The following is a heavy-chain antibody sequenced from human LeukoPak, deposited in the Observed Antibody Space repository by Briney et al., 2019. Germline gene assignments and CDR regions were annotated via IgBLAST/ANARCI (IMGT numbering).Heavy chain of an antibody. CDR3: ARVRYSSGCFAFDI. V-gene: IGHV4-34*01. J-gene: IGHJ3*02. D-gene: IGHD6-19*01. CDR2: INRSGST. Sequence: SETLSLTCAVYGGSFSGYYWSWIRQPPGKGLEWIGEINRSGSTNYNPSLKSRVTISVDTSKNQFSLKLSSVTAADTAVYYCARVRYSSGCFAFDIWGQGTMVTVSS. CDR1: GGSFSGYY.